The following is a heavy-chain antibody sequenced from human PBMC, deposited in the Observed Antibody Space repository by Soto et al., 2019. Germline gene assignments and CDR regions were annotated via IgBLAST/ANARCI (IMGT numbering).Heavy chain of an antibody. V-gene: IGHV3-9*01. CDR3: AKDRNIDYNTGGAFVI. CDR2: ISWNSGSI. CDR1: GFTFDDYA. D-gene: IGHD4-4*01. Sequence: EVQLVESGGGLVQPGRSLRLSCAASGFTFDDYAMHWVRQAPGKGLEWVSGISWNSGSIGYADSVKGRFTISRDNAKNSLYLQMNSLRAEDTVLYYCAKDRNIDYNTGGAFVIWGQGTMATVSS. J-gene: IGHJ3*02.